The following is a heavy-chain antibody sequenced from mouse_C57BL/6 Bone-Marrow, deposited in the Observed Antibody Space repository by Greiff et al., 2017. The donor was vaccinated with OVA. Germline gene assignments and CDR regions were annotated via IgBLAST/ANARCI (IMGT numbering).Heavy chain of an antibody. J-gene: IGHJ3*01. V-gene: IGHV1-82*01. Sequence: QVQLKESGPELVKPGASVKISCKASGYAFSSSWMNWVKQRPGKGLEWIGRIYPGDGDTNYNGKFKGKATLTADKSSSTAYMQLSSLTAEDSAVYCCARSDYYGSRTWFAYWGQGTLVTVSA. D-gene: IGHD1-1*01. CDR3: ARSDYYGSRTWFAY. CDR1: GYAFSSSW. CDR2: IYPGDGDT.